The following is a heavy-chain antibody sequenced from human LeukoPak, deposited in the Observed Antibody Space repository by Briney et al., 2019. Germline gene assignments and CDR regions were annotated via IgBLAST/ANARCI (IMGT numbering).Heavy chain of an antibody. CDR2: SKNRAQNYIT. Sequence: GGSLRLSCAASGFTFSDYYVDWVRQAPGKGLEWIGRSKNRAQNYITQYAAFVQGRFTISRDDSRNSLYLQINTLKTEDTAVYYCARDDGGQGDYWGQGTLVTVS. CDR3: ARDDGGQGDY. J-gene: IGHJ4*02. CDR1: GFTFSDYY. D-gene: IGHD2-15*01. V-gene: IGHV3-72*01.